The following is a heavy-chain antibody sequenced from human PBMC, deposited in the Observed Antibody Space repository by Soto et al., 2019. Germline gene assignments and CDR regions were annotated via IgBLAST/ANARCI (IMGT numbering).Heavy chain of an antibody. Sequence: GGSLRLSCEVSGFTFSDFYMSWIRQAPGKGLEWLSYISPNSNYRQYAESVKGRHTISRDNAKNSLSLQMNSLRVEDTAVYYCVRGGGGGQFDSWGQGTLVTVS. CDR1: GFTFSDFY. CDR3: VRGGGGGQFDS. D-gene: IGHD2-21*01. V-gene: IGHV3-11*06. CDR2: ISPNSNYR. J-gene: IGHJ4*02.